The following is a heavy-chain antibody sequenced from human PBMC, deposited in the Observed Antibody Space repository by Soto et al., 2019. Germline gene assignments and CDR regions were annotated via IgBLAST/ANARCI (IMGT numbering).Heavy chain of an antibody. J-gene: IGHJ3*02. V-gene: IGHV3-9*01. D-gene: IGHD4-17*01. CDR2: ISLNRGSI. Sequence: EVQLVESGGGLVQPGRSLRLSCAASGFTCDDYAIHWVRQTPGKGLEWVSGISLNRGSIGYADSVMARCTISRDNAKNPLYLQMNSLRAEDTALYYCRCWKTAVTPGDAYDISCQRTIVTPSS. CDR1: GFTCDDYA. CDR3: RCWKTAVTPGDAYDI.